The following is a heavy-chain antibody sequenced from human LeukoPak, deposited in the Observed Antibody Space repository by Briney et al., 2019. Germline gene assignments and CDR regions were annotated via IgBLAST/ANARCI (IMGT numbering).Heavy chain of an antibody. J-gene: IGHJ5*02. D-gene: IGHD2-15*01. V-gene: IGHV3-23*01. CDR2: MSNGNT. CDR3: VREAGYCASVCLKSNWFDP. CDR1: GFPFSNHA. Sequence: PGGSLRLSCAAPGFPFSNHAMSWVRQPPGKGLEWVAAMSNGNTYYADSVRGRFAISRDDSKNMVYLQMNSLRGEDTALYYCVREAGYCASVCLKSNWFDPWGQGTLVTVSS.